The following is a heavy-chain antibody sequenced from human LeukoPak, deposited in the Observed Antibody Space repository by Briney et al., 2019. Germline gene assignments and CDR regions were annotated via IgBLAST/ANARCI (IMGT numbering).Heavy chain of an antibody. CDR2: FDPEDGKT. J-gene: IGHJ4*02. CDR1: GYTLIELS. Sequence: GASVKVSCKVSGYTLIELSMHWVRQAPGKGLEWMGGFDPEDGKTIYAQKFQGRVTMTEDTSTDTAYMELSSLRSEDTAVYYCATLTWIQLWLLDYWGQGTLVTVSS. V-gene: IGHV1-24*01. D-gene: IGHD5-18*01. CDR3: ATLTWIQLWLLDY.